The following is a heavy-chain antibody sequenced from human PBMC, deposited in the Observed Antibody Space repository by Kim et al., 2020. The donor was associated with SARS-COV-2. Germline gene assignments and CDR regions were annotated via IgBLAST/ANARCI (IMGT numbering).Heavy chain of an antibody. CDR1: GHFFTRDS. V-gene: IGHV1-3*01. CDR3: LGGFYFDY. D-gene: IGHD3-16*01. CDR2: IDCGNGNT. J-gene: IGHJ4*02. Sequence: ASVKVFCKTSGHFFTRDSIHWVRQAPGQGLEWMGGIDCGNGNTIYSQKFQGRVTFTTDTSASTAYMELSFLRSEDSAVYYCLGGFYFDYCGQGTLFTVSS.